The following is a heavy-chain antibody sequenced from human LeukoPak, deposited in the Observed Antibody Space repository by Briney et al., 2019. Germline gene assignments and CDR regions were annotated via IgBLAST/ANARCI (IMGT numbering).Heavy chain of an antibody. CDR1: GGSISSYY. CDR2: IYYSGST. D-gene: IGHD6-19*01. V-gene: IGHV4-59*01. Sequence: KPSETRSLTCTVSGGSISSYYWCWIRQPPGKGLEWIGYIYYSGSTNYNPSLKSRVTISVDTSKNQFSLKLSSVTAADTAVYYCARVGWYSSGWYYFDYWGQGTLVTVSS. J-gene: IGHJ4*02. CDR3: ARVGWYSSGWYYFDY.